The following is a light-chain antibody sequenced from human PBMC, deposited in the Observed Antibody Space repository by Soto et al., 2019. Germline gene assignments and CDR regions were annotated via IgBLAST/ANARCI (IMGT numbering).Light chain of an antibody. V-gene: IGKV1-39*01. J-gene: IGKJ4*01. Sequence: DVQMTQSPSSLSASVGDRVTISCRSSQNIGTHLNWYQHKPGRAPKLLIYAASTLHSEVPSRFSGSRSGTEFTLTISRLQPEDFATYSCQQSHSAPLTFGGGTKVEIK. CDR1: QNIGTH. CDR2: AAS. CDR3: QQSHSAPLT.